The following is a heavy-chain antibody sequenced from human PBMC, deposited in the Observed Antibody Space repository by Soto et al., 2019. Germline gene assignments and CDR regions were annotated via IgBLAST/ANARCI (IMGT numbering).Heavy chain of an antibody. CDR2: VYYSGGT. CDR3: VRREITSTTGKTTWLDP. CDR1: GDSVSTYY. J-gene: IGHJ5*02. D-gene: IGHD1-26*01. V-gene: IGHV4-59*08. Sequence: PSETLSLTCTVSGDSVSTYYWNWIRQPPGRGLEWIGHVYYSGGTIYNPALASRVTISLDTSKNQFSLTLTSVTAADTAIYYCVRREITSTTGKTTWLDPWGQGALVTVSS.